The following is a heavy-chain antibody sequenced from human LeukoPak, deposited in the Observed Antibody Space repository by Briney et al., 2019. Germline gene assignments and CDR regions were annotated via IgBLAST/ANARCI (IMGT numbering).Heavy chain of an antibody. CDR1: GYSISSGYY. CDR2: IFQRGYS. J-gene: IGHJ5*02. V-gene: IGHV4-38-2*01. CDR3: AGDKETTGNGRPNWFDP. D-gene: IGHD1-1*01. Sequence: SETLPLTCAVSGYSISSGYYWGWIRQPPGKGLQWIGSIFQRGYSYYNPSLKSRVTISVDTSRNQFSLKLSSVTAADTAVYYCAGDKETTGNGRPNWFDPWGRGTLVTVSS.